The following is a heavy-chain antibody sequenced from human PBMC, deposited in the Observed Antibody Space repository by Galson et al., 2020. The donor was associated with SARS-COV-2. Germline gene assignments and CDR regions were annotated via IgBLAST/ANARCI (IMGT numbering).Heavy chain of an antibody. CDR3: ARTFFYYYYYGMDV. CDR1: GFTVSSNY. CDR2: IYSGGST. J-gene: IGHJ6*02. Sequence: GGSLRLSCAASGFTVSSNYMSWVRQAPGQGLEWVSVIYSGGSTYYADSVKGRFTISRDNSKNTLYLQMNSLRAEDTAVYYCARTFFYYYYYGMDVWGQGTTVTVSS. D-gene: IGHD3-3*02. V-gene: IGHV3-53*01.